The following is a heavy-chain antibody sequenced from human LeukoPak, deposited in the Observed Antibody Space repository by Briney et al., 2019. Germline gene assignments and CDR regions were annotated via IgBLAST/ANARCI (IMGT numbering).Heavy chain of an antibody. V-gene: IGHV1-2*02. J-gene: IGHJ4*02. CDR2: IYPNSGAT. CDR3: GTLLSNGPFDY. Sequence: GSLKPSSKASGYTFTGFYMHWVGPFTRKGLEWMGYIYPNSGATKYAQKFQGRVTLTRDTSISTAYMELSGLRSDDTAVYYCGTLLSNGPFDYWGQGSLVTVSS. CDR1: GYTFTGFY.